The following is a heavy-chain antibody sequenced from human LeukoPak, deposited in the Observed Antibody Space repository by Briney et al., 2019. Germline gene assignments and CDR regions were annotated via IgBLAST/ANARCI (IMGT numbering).Heavy chain of an antibody. J-gene: IGHJ4*02. Sequence: ETGGSLRLSCAASGFTFSSYAMSWVRQAPGKGLEWVSAISGSGGSTYYADSVKGRFTISRDNSKNTLYLQMNSLRAEDTAVYYCAKDTWEYYDILTGSFDYWGQGTLVTVSS. V-gene: IGHV3-23*01. CDR3: AKDTWEYYDILTGSFDY. CDR1: GFTFSSYA. D-gene: IGHD3-9*01. CDR2: ISGSGGST.